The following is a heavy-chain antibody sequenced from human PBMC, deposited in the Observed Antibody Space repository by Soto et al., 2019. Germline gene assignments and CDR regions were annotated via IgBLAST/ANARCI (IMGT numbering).Heavy chain of an antibody. D-gene: IGHD3-22*01. Sequence: QVQLQESGPGLVKPSETLSLTCAVSGDSISSYYCMWIRQPPGKGLESIGYLYYGRSANYNPSLKNRVTLPVDTSTNQCPLTLSSMTAADTAVYYCALRSMAVVPEYWGQGTLVTVSS. CDR1: GDSISSYY. CDR3: ALRSMAVVPEY. J-gene: IGHJ4*02. CDR2: LYYGRSA. V-gene: IGHV4-59*01.